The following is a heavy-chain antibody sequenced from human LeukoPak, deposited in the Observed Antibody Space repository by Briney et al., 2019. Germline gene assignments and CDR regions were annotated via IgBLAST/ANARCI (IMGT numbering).Heavy chain of an antibody. D-gene: IGHD3-22*01. Sequence: PSETLSLTCTVSGYSISSGYYCGCLRQPPGKGLEWIGSIYHSGSTYYNPSLKSRVTISVDTSKNQFSLKPSSVTAADTAVYYCARGPYYYDSSGYYFDYWGQGTLVTLSS. V-gene: IGHV4-38-2*02. J-gene: IGHJ4*02. CDR1: GYSISSGYY. CDR3: ARGPYYYDSSGYYFDY. CDR2: IYHSGST.